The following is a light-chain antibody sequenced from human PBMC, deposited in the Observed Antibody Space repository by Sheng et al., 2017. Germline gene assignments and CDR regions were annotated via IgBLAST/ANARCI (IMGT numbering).Light chain of an antibody. J-gene: IGLJ3*02. CDR2: GSN. Sequence: QSVLTQPPSVSGAPGQRVTISCTGTSSNIGAGYDVHWYQQLPGTAPKILIYGSNNRPSGVSNRFSGSKSGNTASLTISGLQAEDEADYYCSSYTSSSTLVFGGGTKLTVL. CDR3: SSYTSSSTLV. V-gene: IGLV1-40*01. CDR1: SSNIGAGYD.